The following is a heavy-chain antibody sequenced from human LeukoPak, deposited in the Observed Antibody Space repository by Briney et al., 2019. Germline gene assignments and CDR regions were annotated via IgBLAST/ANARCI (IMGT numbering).Heavy chain of an antibody. Sequence: ASVKVSCKASGYTFTSCGISWVRQAPGQGLEWMGWISAYNGNTNYAQKLQGRVTMTTDTSTSTAYMELRSLRSDDMAVYYCAREAGAAEFYYYYGMDVWGQGTTVTVSS. J-gene: IGHJ6*02. D-gene: IGHD1-26*01. CDR2: ISAYNGNT. V-gene: IGHV1-18*03. CDR1: GYTFTSCG. CDR3: AREAGAAEFYYYYGMDV.